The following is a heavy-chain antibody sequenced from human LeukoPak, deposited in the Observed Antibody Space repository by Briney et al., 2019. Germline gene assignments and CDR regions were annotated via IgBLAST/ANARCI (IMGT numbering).Heavy chain of an antibody. CDR2: IKQDGSEK. Sequence: GGSLRLSCAASEFTFSSYWMSWVRQAPGKGLEWVANIKQDGSEKYYVDSVKGRFTISRDNAKNSLYLQMNSLRAEDTAVYYCARRNKSASFDYWGQGTLVTVSS. J-gene: IGHJ4*02. D-gene: IGHD1-14*01. CDR1: EFTFSSYW. V-gene: IGHV3-7*04. CDR3: ARRNKSASFDY.